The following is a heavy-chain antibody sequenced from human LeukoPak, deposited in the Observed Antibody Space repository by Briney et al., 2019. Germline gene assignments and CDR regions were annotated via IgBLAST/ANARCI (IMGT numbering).Heavy chain of an antibody. J-gene: IGHJ5*02. CDR2: MNPNSGNT. CDR3: SVEGA. D-gene: IGHD2-15*01. Sequence: ASVKVSCKASGYTFTSYGISWVRQAPGQGLEWMGWMNPNSGNTGYAQNFQGRVTMTRDTSISTAYMELSSLRSEDTAMYYCSVEGAWGQGTLVTVSS. CDR1: GYTFTSYG. V-gene: IGHV1-8*02.